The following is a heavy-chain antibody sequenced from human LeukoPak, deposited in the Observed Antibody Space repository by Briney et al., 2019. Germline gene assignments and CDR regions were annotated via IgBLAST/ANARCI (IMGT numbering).Heavy chain of an antibody. V-gene: IGHV3-9*03. D-gene: IGHD6-13*01. CDR1: GFTFDDYA. Sequence: GGSLRLSCAASGFTFDDYAMHWVRQAPGKGLEWVSGISWNSGSIGYADSVKGRFTISRDNAKNSLYLQMNSLRAEDMALYYCARETSYGSSPYYFDYWGRGTLVTVSS. CDR2: ISWNSGSI. J-gene: IGHJ4*02. CDR3: ARETSYGSSPYYFDY.